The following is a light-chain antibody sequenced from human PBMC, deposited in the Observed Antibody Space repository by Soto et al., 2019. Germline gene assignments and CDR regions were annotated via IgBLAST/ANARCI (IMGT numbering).Light chain of an antibody. CDR3: QQYNSYSQGT. CDR1: QSISSW. Sequence: DIQMTQSPSTLSASVGDRVTITCRASQSISSWLAWYQQKPGKAPKLLIYDASSLESGVPSRFSGSGSGTKFTLIISSLQPDDFATYYCQQYNSYSQGTFGQGTKVDI. J-gene: IGKJ1*01. CDR2: DAS. V-gene: IGKV1-5*01.